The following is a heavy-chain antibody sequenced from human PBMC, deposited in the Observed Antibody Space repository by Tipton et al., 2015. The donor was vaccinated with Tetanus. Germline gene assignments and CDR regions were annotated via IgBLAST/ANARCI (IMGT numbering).Heavy chain of an antibody. CDR3: ARANYDSSKKGPFDS. J-gene: IGHJ4*02. CDR2: IYTSGST. CDR1: GGSVSSGSYY. Sequence: TLSLTCTVFGGSVSSGSYYWAWIRQPAGKGLEWIGRIYTSGSTNYNPSLKSRVIMSVDTSRRQFSLKLNSVTAADTAVYYCARANYDSSKKGPFDSWGQGRLVIVSS. V-gene: IGHV4-61*02. D-gene: IGHD1-7*01.